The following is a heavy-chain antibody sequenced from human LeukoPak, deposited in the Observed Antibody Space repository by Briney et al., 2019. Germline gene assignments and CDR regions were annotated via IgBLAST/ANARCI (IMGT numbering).Heavy chain of an antibody. D-gene: IGHD6-19*01. Sequence: KPSETLSLTCAVYGGSFSGYYWSWIRQPPGKGLEWIGEINQSGRTNYNPSLKSRVTMSLDTSKNQFSLRMSSVTAADTAVYYCARMTSSGWYAAGYYFDYWGQGTLVTVSS. CDR3: ARMTSSGWYAAGYYFDY. J-gene: IGHJ4*02. CDR1: GGSFSGYY. CDR2: INQSGRT. V-gene: IGHV4-34*01.